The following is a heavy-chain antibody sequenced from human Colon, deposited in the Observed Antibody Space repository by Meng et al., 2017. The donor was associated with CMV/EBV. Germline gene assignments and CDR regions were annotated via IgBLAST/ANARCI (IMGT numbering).Heavy chain of an antibody. CDR1: GGSFSGYY. CDR3: ARGGRKYGMDV. CDR2: INHSGST. Sequence: SETLSLTCAVYGGSFSGYYWSWIRQPPGKGLEWIGEINHSGSTNYNPSLKSRVTIPVDTSKNQFSLKLSSVTAADTAVYYCARGGRKYGMDVWGQGTTVTVSS. J-gene: IGHJ6*02. V-gene: IGHV4-34*01.